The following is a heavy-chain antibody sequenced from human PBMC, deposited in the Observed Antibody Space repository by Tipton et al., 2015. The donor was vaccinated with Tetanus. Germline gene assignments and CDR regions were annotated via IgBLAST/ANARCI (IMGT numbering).Heavy chain of an antibody. CDR2: ISNGNP. CDR1: RGPISSYY. CDR3: ARGITDGYNRRFDY. V-gene: IGHV4-4*07. D-gene: IGHD5-24*01. J-gene: IGHJ4*02. Sequence: GLVKPSETLSLTCTVPRGPISSYYWSWIRQPAGKGLEWIGHISNGNPDYSPSLKNRVTLSVDLSKNEFSLKLRSVTAADTGVYYCARGITDGYNRRFDYWGQGTLVAVSP.